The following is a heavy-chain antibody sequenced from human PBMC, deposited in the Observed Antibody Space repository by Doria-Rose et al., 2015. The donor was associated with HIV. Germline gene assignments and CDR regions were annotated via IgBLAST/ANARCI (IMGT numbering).Heavy chain of an antibody. CDR3: TRGPCSGGTCHSNRFDP. CDR1: TNYA. V-gene: IGHV1-3*01. J-gene: IGHJ5*02. D-gene: IGHD2-15*01. CDR2: INVGNGDT. Sequence: TNYAIHWVRQAPGQRLEWLGWINVGNGDTKYPQRFQGRVTITRDTSASTANMDPRSLKSEDTAVYYCTRGPCSGGTCHSNRFDPWGQGTLVTVSS.